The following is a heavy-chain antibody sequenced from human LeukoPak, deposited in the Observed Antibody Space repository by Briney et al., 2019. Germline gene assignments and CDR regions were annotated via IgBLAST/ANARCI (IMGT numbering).Heavy chain of an antibody. D-gene: IGHD6-6*01. Sequence: PSETLSLTCAVSGGSFSGYYWSWIRQPPGKGLEWIGEINHSGSTNYNPSLKSRVTVSVDTSKNQFSLKLSSVTAADTAVYYCARGQSRVRSIAARPPGYWGQGTLVTVSS. CDR3: ARGQSRVRSIAARPPGY. J-gene: IGHJ4*02. V-gene: IGHV4-34*01. CDR2: INHSGST. CDR1: GGSFSGYY.